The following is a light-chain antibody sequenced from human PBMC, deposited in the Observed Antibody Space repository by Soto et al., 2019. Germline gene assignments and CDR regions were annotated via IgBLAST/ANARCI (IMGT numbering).Light chain of an antibody. CDR2: AAS. V-gene: IGKV1-6*01. Sequence: AIQMTQSPSSLSASVGDRVTITCRASQGIRNELGWYQQKPGKAPKFLIYAASTLQSGVPSRFSGSGSGTDFTLTISSLHPEDFATYYCLQDYNFPRTFGQGTRVEIK. J-gene: IGKJ1*01. CDR1: QGIRNE. CDR3: LQDYNFPRT.